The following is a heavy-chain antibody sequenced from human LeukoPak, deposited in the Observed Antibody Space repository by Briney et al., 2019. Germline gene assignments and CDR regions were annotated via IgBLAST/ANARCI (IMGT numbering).Heavy chain of an antibody. CDR3: ARSRDGYQIDY. D-gene: IGHD5-24*01. V-gene: IGHV3-21*01. CDR1: GFTFSSYS. J-gene: IGHJ4*02. CDR2: ISSSSSYI. Sequence: GGSLRLSCAASGFTFSSYSMNWVRQAPGKGLEWVSSISSSSSYIYYADSVKGRFTISRDNAKNSLYLQMNSLRAEDTAVYYCARSRDGYQIDYWGQGTLSPSPQ.